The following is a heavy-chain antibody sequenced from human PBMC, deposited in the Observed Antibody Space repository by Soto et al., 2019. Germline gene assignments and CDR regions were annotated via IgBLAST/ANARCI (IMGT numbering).Heavy chain of an antibody. Sequence: GGSLRLSCAASGFTFSGSAMHWVRQASGKGLEWVGRIRSKANSYATAYAASVKGRFTISRDDSKNTAYLQMNSLKTEDTAVYYCTRSVVGYCSGGSCYDYYYYYMDVWGKGTTVTVSS. CDR2: IRSKANSYAT. CDR1: GFTFSGSA. J-gene: IGHJ6*03. V-gene: IGHV3-73*01. CDR3: TRSVVGYCSGGSCYDYYYYYMDV. D-gene: IGHD2-15*01.